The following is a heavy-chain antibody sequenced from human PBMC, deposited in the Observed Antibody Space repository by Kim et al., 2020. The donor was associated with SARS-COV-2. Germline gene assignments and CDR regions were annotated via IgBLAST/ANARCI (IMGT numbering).Heavy chain of an antibody. D-gene: IGHD5-12*01. CDR1: GFTFSSHW. V-gene: IGHV3-74*01. Sequence: GGSLRLSCAASGFTFSSHWMHWVRQAPGKGLVWVSRINSDGTTTSYGDSVKGRFTISRDNAKNTLYLQMHSLRAEDTAVYYCARRQFTSGSNYFDYWGQG. J-gene: IGHJ4*02. CDR2: INSDGTTT. CDR3: ARRQFTSGSNYFDY.